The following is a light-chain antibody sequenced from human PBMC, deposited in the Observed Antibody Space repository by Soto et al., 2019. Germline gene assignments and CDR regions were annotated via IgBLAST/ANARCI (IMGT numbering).Light chain of an antibody. Sequence: QSVLTQPPSVSAASGQKVTISCSGSRSNIGDNYVSRYQLLPGAAPKLLISDNERRPSGIPDRFSGSKSGTTATLAIAGLQTADEAEYYCGTWDTSLSAYVFAAGTKVTVL. CDR1: RSNIGDNY. CDR3: GTWDTSLSAYV. CDR2: DNE. J-gene: IGLJ1*01. V-gene: IGLV1-51*01.